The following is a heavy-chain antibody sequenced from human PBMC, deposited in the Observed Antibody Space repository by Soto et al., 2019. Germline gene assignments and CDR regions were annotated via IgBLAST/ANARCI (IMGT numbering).Heavy chain of an antibody. CDR3: ARQRTTVVTQAYFDH. CDR2: IYYSGRT. D-gene: IGHD2-21*02. CDR1: GESISSSSYY. J-gene: IGHJ4*02. Sequence: SETLSLTCIVSGESISSSSYYWGWIRQPPGKGLEWIGSIYYSGRTYYNPSFKSRVTISIDTSKNQFSLKLSSVTATDTAVYYCARQRTTVVTQAYFDHWGQVALVTFSS. V-gene: IGHV4-39*01.